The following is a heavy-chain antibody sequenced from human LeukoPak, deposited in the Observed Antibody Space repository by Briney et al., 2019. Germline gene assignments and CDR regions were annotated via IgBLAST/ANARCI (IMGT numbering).Heavy chain of an antibody. D-gene: IGHD5-18*01. CDR2: VSWNSGAI. V-gene: IGHV3-9*01. CDR3: ARDRAYSYGYTYFDL. CDR1: GFTFDDYA. J-gene: IGHJ2*01. Sequence: PGRSLRLSCGGSGFTFDDYAMHWVRQVPGKGLEWVPCVSWNSGAIDYAESVKGRFTISRDNAKNSLYLQMNSLRTEDTALYFCARDRAYSYGYTYFDLWGRGTLVTVSS.